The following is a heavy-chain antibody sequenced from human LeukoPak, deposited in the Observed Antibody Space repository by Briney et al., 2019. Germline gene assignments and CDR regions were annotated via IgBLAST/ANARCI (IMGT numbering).Heavy chain of an antibody. CDR1: GGSISSYY. J-gene: IGHJ5*02. V-gene: IGHV4-59*01. Sequence: KPSETLSLTCTVSGGSISSYYWSWIRQPPGKGLEWIGYIYYSGSTKYNPSLKSRVTISVDTSKNQFSLKLSSVTAADTAVYYCARNQGFGYNWFDPWGQGTLVTVSS. CDR3: ARNQGFGYNWFDP. CDR2: IYYSGST. D-gene: IGHD3-10*01.